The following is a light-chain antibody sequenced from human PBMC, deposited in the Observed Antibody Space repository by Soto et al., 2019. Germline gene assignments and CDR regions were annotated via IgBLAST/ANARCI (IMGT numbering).Light chain of an antibody. CDR2: EVS. CDR3: SSYAGHNLI. Sequence: QPVLTQPPSASGSPGQSLTISCTGTSGDIGGYNYVSWYQQHPGKAPKLMIFEVSKRPSGVPGRFSGSKSGNTASLTVSGLQAEDEADYYCSSYAGHNLIFGGGTKVTVL. V-gene: IGLV2-8*01. CDR1: SGDIGGYNY. J-gene: IGLJ2*01.